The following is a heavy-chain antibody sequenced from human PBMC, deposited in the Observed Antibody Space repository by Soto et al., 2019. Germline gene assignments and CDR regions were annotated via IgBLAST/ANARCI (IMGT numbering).Heavy chain of an antibody. CDR1: GYAFSHYG. CDR2: IGPYNGKT. V-gene: IGHV1-18*01. J-gene: IGHJ4*02. D-gene: IGHD3-10*01. CDR3: ARDLDGSGSYYTDF. Sequence: ASVKVSCKASGYAFSHYGISWVRLAPGQGLEWMGWIGPYNGKTNYAQKLQGRVTMTTDTSTNTAYMELRSLRSDDTAVYHCARDLDGSGSYYTDFWGQGTLVTVSS.